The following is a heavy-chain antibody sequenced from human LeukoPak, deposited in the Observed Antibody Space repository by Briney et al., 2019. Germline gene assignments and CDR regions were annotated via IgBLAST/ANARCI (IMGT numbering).Heavy chain of an antibody. Sequence: ASVKVSCKASGYTFTSYGISWVRQAPGQGLEWMGWISAYNGNTNYAQKLQGRVTMTTDTYTSTAYMELRSLRSGDTAVFYCARGSWATGTTGFDPWGQGTLVTVSS. CDR3: ARGSWATGTTGFDP. J-gene: IGHJ5*02. V-gene: IGHV1-18*01. D-gene: IGHD1-1*01. CDR2: ISAYNGNT. CDR1: GYTFTSYG.